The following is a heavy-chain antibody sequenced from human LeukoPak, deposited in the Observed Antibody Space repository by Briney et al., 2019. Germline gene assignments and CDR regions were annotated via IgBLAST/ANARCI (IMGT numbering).Heavy chain of an antibody. CDR1: GGSIRSGSFY. CDR2: IYISGST. V-gene: IGHV4-61*02. CDR3: ARGAGYSSGCYVL. J-gene: IGHJ4*02. Sequence: DPSETLSLTCTVSGGSIRSGSFYWSWIRQPAGKELEWMGRIYISGSTNYNPSLKSRVSISVDTSKNQFSLKLNSVTAADTAVYYCARGAGYSSGCYVLWGPGTLVTVSS. D-gene: IGHD6-19*01.